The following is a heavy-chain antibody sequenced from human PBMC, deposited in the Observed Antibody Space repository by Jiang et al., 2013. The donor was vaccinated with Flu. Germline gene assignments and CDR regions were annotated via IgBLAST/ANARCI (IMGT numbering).Heavy chain of an antibody. D-gene: IGHD6-6*01. CDR3: ARGLDSSSAASGFDY. CDR2: INPSDGTT. V-gene: IGHV1-46*01. CDR1: GYTFITYY. Sequence: SGAEVKKPGASVKISCKASGYTFITYYIHWVRQAPGQGLEWMGIINPSDGTTTYAQKFQGRVTLTRDMSTSTVYMEVSTLRSDDTAVYYCARGLDSSSAASGFDYWGQGTLVTVSS. J-gene: IGHJ4*02.